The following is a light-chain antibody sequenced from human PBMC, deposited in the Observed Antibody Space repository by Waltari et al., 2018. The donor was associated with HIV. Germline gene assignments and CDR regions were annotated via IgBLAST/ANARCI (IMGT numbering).Light chain of an antibody. CDR3: QLRTRWPPLFT. J-gene: IGKJ4*01. CDR2: DAS. CDR1: QSIGSY. V-gene: IGKV3-11*01. Sequence: EIALTQSPATLSLSPGERATLSCRTSQSIGSYLAWYQQKPGQAPRLLIYDASNRATGIPARFSGSGSGTDFTLSITSLEPEDFAVYYCQLRTRWPPLFTCGGGTNLEIK.